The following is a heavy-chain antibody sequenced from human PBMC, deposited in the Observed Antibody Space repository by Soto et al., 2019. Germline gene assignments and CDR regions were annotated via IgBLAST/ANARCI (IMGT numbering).Heavy chain of an antibody. CDR3: AAAAANYYYYGMDV. V-gene: IGHV4-39*07. D-gene: IGHD6-13*01. Sequence: SETLSLTCIVSGGSISSSSYYWGWIRQPPGKGLEWIGSIYYSGSTYYNPSLKSRVTISVDTSKNQFSLKLSSVTAADTAVYYCAAAAANYYYYGMDVWGQGTTVTVSS. J-gene: IGHJ6*02. CDR1: GGSISSSSYY. CDR2: IYYSGST.